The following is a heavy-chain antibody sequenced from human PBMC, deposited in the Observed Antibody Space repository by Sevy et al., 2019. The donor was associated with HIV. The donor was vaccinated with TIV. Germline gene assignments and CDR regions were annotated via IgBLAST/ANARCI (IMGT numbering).Heavy chain of an antibody. CDR3: ARDSVAAAAGTGRGRD. CDR2: ISAYNGNI. J-gene: IGHJ4*02. CDR1: GYTFTSYG. Sequence: ASVKVSCKASGYTFTSYGISWVRQAPGQGLEWMGWISAYNGNINYAQKLQGRVTMTTDTSTSTAYMELRSLRSDDTAVYYCARDSVAAAAGTGRGRDWGQGTLVTVSS. D-gene: IGHD6-13*01. V-gene: IGHV1-18*04.